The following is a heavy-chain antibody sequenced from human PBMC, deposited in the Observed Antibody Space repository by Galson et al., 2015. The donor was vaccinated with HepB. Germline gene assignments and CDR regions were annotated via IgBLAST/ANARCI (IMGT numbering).Heavy chain of an antibody. CDR1: GGTFSNYA. D-gene: IGHD3-10*01. CDR3: AYGSGSFRYFDY. V-gene: IGHV1-69*10. J-gene: IGHJ4*02. CDR2: IIPVLGIT. Sequence: SVKVSCKASGGTFSNYAISWVRLAPGQGLEWMGGIIPVLGITNYEEKFLGRVTITADESTTTAYMEVNSLRSEDTAVYYCAYGSGSFRYFDYWGQGTLVTVSS.